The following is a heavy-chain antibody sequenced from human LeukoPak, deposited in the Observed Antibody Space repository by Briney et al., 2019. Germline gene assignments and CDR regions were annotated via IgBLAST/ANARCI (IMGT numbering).Heavy chain of an antibody. D-gene: IGHD3-22*01. CDR2: LSPSGADT. CDR1: GFTFTNYA. V-gene: IGHV3-23*01. Sequence: GGSLRLSCAASGFTFTNYAMNWVRQAPGKGLEWVSTLSPSGADTYYADSVKGRCTISRDNSKKTLFLQMNSLRAEDTAVYYCAKGMSATSGYLELEYWGQGTLVTVSS. J-gene: IGHJ4*02. CDR3: AKGMSATSGYLELEY.